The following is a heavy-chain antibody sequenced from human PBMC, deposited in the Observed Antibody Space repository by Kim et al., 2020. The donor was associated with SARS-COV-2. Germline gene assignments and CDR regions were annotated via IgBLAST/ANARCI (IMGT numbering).Heavy chain of an antibody. V-gene: IGHV4-34*01. J-gene: IGHJ6*02. CDR1: GGSFSGYY. Sequence: SETLSLTCAVYGGSFSGYYWSWIRQPPGKGLEWIGEINHSGSTNYNPSLKSRVTISVDTSKNQFSLKLSSVTAADTAVYYCARGRLRKMTGYSPLRYYGMDVWGQGTTVTVSS. D-gene: IGHD2-15*01. CDR2: INHSGST. CDR3: ARGRLRKMTGYSPLRYYGMDV.